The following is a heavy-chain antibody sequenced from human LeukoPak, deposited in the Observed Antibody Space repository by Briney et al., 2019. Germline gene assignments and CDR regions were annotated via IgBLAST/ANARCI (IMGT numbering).Heavy chain of an antibody. CDR2: IYYSGST. CDR1: GGSISSGTYY. Sequence: SETLSLTCIVSGGSISSGTYYWGWIRQPPGKGLEWIGSIYYSGSTYYNPSPKSRVTISVDTSKNQFSLKLSSVTAADTAVYYCARHEKLGQFDYWGQGTLVTVSS. V-gene: IGHV4-39*01. CDR3: ARHEKLGQFDY. D-gene: IGHD3-10*01. J-gene: IGHJ4*02.